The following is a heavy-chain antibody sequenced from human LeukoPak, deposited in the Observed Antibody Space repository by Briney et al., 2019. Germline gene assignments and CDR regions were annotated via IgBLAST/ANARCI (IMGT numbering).Heavy chain of an antibody. CDR3: ARGLWFGDENPPYFDY. D-gene: IGHD3-10*01. CDR1: GGSISSYY. Sequence: SETLSLTCTVSGGSISSYYWNWIRQPPGKGLEWIGRIYTSGSTNYNPSLKSRVTISVDTSKNQFSLKLSSVTAADTAVYYCARGLWFGDENPPYFDYWGQGTLVTVSS. J-gene: IGHJ4*02. CDR2: IYTSGST. V-gene: IGHV4-4*08.